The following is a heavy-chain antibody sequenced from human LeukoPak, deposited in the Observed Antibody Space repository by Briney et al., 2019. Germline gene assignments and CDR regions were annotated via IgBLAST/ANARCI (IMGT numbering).Heavy chain of an antibody. J-gene: IGHJ3*02. CDR2: IYSGGST. D-gene: IGHD5-12*01. CDR1: GFTVSSNY. Sequence: GGSLRLTCAASGFTVSSNYMSWVRQAPGKGLEWVSVIYSGGSTYYADSVKGRFTISRDNSKNTLYLQMNSLRAEDTAVYYCARDPRGYERAFDIWGQGTMVTVS. V-gene: IGHV3-53*01. CDR3: ARDPRGYERAFDI.